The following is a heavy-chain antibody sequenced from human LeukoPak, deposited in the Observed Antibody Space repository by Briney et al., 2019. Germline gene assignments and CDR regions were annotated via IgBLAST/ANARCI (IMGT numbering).Heavy chain of an antibody. D-gene: IGHD6-13*01. J-gene: IGHJ4*02. V-gene: IGHV4-34*01. CDR1: GGSFSGYY. Sequence: SETLSLTCAAYGGSFSGYYWSWIRQPPGKGLEWIGEINHSGSTNYNPSLKNRVTISVDTSKNQFSLKLNSVTATGTAVYCARQGRSNWFWNYWGQGTLVTVSS. CDR2: INHSGST. CDR3: ARQGRSNWFWNY.